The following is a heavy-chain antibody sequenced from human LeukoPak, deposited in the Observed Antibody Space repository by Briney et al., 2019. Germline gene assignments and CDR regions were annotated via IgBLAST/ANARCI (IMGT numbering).Heavy chain of an antibody. CDR1: GYTFIGNY. Sequence: ASVKVSCKASGYTFIGNYIHWVRQAPGQGLEWMGWINPNSGGTNYAQKFQGRVTMTRDTSISTAYMELSRLRSDDTAVYYCARVARIVGAPRYWGQGTLVTVSS. CDR3: ARVARIVGAPRY. CDR2: INPNSGGT. V-gene: IGHV1-2*02. D-gene: IGHD1-26*01. J-gene: IGHJ4*02.